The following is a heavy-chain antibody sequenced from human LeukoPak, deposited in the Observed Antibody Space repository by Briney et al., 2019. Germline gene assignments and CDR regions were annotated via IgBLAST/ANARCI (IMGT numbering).Heavy chain of an antibody. V-gene: IGHV2-70*01. Sequence: SGPTLVNPTQPLTLTCTFSGFSLSTSGMCVSWIRQPPGKALEWLALIDWDDDKYYGTSLKTRLTISKDTSKNQVVLTMTNMDPVDTATYYCARTPADIVVVPAAMRHYYYGMDVWGKGTTVTVSS. D-gene: IGHD2-2*01. CDR3: ARTPADIVVVPAAMRHYYYGMDV. CDR1: GFSLSTSGMC. J-gene: IGHJ6*04. CDR2: IDWDDDK.